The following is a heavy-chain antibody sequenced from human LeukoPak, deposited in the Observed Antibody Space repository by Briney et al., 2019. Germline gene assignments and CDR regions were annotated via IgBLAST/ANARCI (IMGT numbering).Heavy chain of an antibody. CDR1: GITFSTSG. D-gene: IGHD6-19*01. CDR2: IQYDESTK. V-gene: IGHV3-30*02. J-gene: IGHJ4*02. Sequence: PGGSLRLSCAASGITFSTSGMHWGRQAPGKGLEWLTFIQYDESTKYYADSVKGRFTISRDNSKNTLYLQMNSLRAEDTAVYFCAREGGTVVAGTLDYWGQGTPVTVSS. CDR3: AREGGTVVAGTLDY.